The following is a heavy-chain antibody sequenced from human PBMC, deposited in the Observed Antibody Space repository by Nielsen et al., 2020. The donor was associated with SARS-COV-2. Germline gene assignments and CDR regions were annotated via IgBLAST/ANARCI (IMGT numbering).Heavy chain of an antibody. CDR3: ARQRRRTIFGVVMEIDY. Sequence: LRLFCTVSGGSISSGGYYWSWIRQHPGKGLEWIGYIYYSGSTYYNPSLKSRVTISVDTSKNQFSLKLSSVTAADTAVYYCARQRRRTIFGVVMEIDYWGQGTLVTVSS. D-gene: IGHD3-3*01. CDR2: IYYSGST. V-gene: IGHV4-31*03. J-gene: IGHJ4*02. CDR1: GGSISSGGYY.